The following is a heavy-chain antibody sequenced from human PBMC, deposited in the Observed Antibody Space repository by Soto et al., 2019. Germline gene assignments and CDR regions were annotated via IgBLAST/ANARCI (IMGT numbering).Heavy chain of an antibody. CDR3: ARRASFGQVAFDI. D-gene: IGHD3-3*01. Sequence: QLQLQESGPGLARPSETLSLTCSVSGGSISSSDEFWGWIRQSPGEGLEWIGHIYYSGTSYYNPSFMSRVTMSVDTTHNQFSLRLTSLTAADTALYYCARRASFGQVAFDIWGHGTMVTVSS. J-gene: IGHJ3*02. CDR1: GGSISSSDEF. V-gene: IGHV4-39*01. CDR2: IYYSGTS.